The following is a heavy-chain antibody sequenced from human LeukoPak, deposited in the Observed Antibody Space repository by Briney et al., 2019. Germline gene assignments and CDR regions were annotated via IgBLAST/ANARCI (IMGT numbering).Heavy chain of an antibody. V-gene: IGHV5-51*01. J-gene: IGHJ4*02. Sequence: GESLKISCKGSGYSFTSYWIGWVRQMPGKGLEWMGIIYPGDSDTRYSPSFQGQVTISADKSISTAYLQWSSLKASDTAMYYCARQDNQHRVSNHFDSWGQGTLVTVSS. CDR1: GYSFTSYW. CDR2: IYPGDSDT. CDR3: ARQDNQHRVSNHFDS. D-gene: IGHD6-13*01.